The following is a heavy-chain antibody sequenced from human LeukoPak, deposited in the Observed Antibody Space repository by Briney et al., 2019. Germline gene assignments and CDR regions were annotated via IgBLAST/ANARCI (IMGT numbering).Heavy chain of an antibody. Sequence: SETLSLTCTVSGGSISSCYWSWIRQPPGKGLEWIGYNSYSGNTNYNPSLKSRVTISVDTSKNHFSLNLSSVTAADTAVYYCARVGSGSFDYWGQGTLVTVSS. J-gene: IGHJ4*02. CDR1: GGSISSCY. D-gene: IGHD1-26*01. CDR2: NSYSGNT. V-gene: IGHV4-59*01. CDR3: ARVGSGSFDY.